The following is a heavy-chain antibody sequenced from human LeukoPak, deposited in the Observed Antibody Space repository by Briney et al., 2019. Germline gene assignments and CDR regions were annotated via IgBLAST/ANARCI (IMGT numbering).Heavy chain of an antibody. J-gene: IGHJ3*02. D-gene: IGHD3-3*01. CDR2: ISGSGGST. Sequence: GGSLRLSCAASGLTFSSYAMSWVRQAPGKGLEWVSAISGSGGSTYYADSVKGRFTISRDNSKNTLYLQMNSLRAEDTAVYYCATSSLLEWLLYAFDIWGQGTMVTVSS. CDR3: ATSSLLEWLLYAFDI. V-gene: IGHV3-23*01. CDR1: GLTFSSYA.